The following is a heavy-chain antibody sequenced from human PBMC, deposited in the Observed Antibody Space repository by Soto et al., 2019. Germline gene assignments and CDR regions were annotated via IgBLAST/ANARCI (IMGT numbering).Heavy chain of an antibody. D-gene: IGHD6-19*01. J-gene: IGHJ4*02. CDR3: AKRDQQC. V-gene: IGHV3-23*01. CDR1: GFTFSIYG. CDR2: ISGSGGST. Sequence: EAQLLESGGDLVQSGGSLRLSCAASGFTFSIYGMTWVRQAPGKGLEWVSAISGSGGSTYYAASVKGRFTISRDNSNNTLYLQMNSLRVEDTAVYYCAKRDQQCWGQGTLVTVSS.